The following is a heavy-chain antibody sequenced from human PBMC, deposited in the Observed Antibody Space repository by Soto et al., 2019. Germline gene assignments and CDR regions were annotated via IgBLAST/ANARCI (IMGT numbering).Heavy chain of an antibody. CDR1: GGTFSSYA. CDR2: IIPIFGTA. CDR3: ARGPLEAVAGDYYYGMDV. J-gene: IGHJ6*02. Sequence: QVQLVQSGAEVKKPGSSVKVSCKASGGTFSSYAISWVRQAPGQGLEWMGGIIPIFGTANYAQKFQGRVTITADESTSTAYMELSSLRSEDTAVYYCARGPLEAVAGDYYYGMDVWGQGTTVTVSS. V-gene: IGHV1-69*01. D-gene: IGHD6-19*01.